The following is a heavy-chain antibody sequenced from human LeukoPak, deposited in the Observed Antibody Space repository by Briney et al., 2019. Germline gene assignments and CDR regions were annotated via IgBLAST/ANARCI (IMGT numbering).Heavy chain of an antibody. CDR3: ATLTLVGANNWFDP. V-gene: IGHV1-24*01. D-gene: IGHD1-26*01. CDR1: GYTLTELS. J-gene: IGHJ5*02. CDR2: FDPEDGET. Sequence: ASVKVSCKVSGYTLTELSMHWVRQAPGKGLEWMGGFDPEDGETIYAQKFQGRVTMTEDTSTDTAYMELSSLRSEDTAVYYCATLTLVGANNWFDPWGQGTLVTVSS.